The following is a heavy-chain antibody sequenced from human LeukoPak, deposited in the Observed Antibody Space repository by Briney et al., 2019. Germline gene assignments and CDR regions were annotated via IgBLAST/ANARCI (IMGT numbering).Heavy chain of an antibody. D-gene: IGHD5-18*01. CDR2: INPSGGST. Sequence: ASVKVSCKASGYTLTSYYMHWVRQAPGQGLEWMGIINPSGGSTSYAQKFQGRVTMTRDTSTSTVYMELSSLRSEDTAVYYCARHPPAMVIHYYYYGMDVWGQGTTVTVSS. CDR3: ARHPPAMVIHYYYYGMDV. V-gene: IGHV1-46*01. CDR1: GYTLTSYY. J-gene: IGHJ6*02.